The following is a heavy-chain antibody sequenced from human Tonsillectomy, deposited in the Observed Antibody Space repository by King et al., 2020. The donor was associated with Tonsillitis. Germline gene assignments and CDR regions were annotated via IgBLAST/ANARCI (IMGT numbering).Heavy chain of an antibody. CDR2: IDWGDDK. CDR3: ARRTGTWGFDY. CDR1: GFSLRTTGMC. D-gene: IGHD1-1*01. J-gene: IGHJ4*02. Sequence: ITLKESGPALVKPTQTLRLTCTFSGFSLRTTGMCVCWIRQPPGKALEWLALIDWGDDKYYSTTLKTRLTISKDTSKNQVVLTMTNMDPVDTATYYCARRTGTWGFDYWGQGTLVTVSS. V-gene: IGHV2-70*01.